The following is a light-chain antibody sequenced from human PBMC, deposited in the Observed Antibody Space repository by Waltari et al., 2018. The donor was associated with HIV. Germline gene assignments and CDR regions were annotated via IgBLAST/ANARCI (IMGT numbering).Light chain of an antibody. CDR3: MQGSHWPYT. V-gene: IGKV2-30*02. J-gene: IGKJ2*01. CDR2: EVS. Sequence: DVVMTQSPLSLPVTLGQPASISCRSRQSLVHSDGNTYLIWFLQRPGQSPRRLIYEVSNRDSGVPDRFSGSGSGTDFTLKINRVEAEDVGLYYCMQGSHWPYTFGQGTKLDIK. CDR1: QSLVHSDGNTY.